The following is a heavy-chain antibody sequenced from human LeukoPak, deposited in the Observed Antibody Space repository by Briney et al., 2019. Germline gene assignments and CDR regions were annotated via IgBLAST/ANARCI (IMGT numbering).Heavy chain of an antibody. Sequence: SETLSLTCSVTGSSIRSGYYWGWIRQPPGKGLEWIGSINHSGSTYYNPSLKSRATISVDMSKNQFSLKLNSVTAADTAVYYCVRDYNWNDFYGDYRYFHHWGQGTLVTVSS. CDR3: VRDYNWNDFYGDYRYFHH. D-gene: IGHD4-17*01. J-gene: IGHJ1*01. CDR1: GSSIRSGYY. V-gene: IGHV4-38-2*02. CDR2: INHSGST.